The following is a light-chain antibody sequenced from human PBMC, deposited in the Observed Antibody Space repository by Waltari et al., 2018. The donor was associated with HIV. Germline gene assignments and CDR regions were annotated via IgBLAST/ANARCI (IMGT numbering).Light chain of an antibody. Sequence: QSVLTQPPSASGTPGQRVTISCSGISSNTGSNDVSWYQQFPGTAPKVLMSANNQRPSGVPDRFSASKSGTSASLAISGLHSEDEADYYCATWDDSLNGPLFGGGTKLTVL. CDR1: SSNTGSND. V-gene: IGLV1-44*01. J-gene: IGLJ2*01. CDR3: ATWDDSLNGPL. CDR2: ANN.